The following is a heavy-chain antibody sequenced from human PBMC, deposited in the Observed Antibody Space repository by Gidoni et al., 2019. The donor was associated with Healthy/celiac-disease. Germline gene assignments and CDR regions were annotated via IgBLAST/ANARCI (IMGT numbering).Heavy chain of an antibody. J-gene: IGHJ6*03. D-gene: IGHD2-21*02. CDR1: GGSISSGDYY. CDR2: IYYSGST. V-gene: IGHV4-30-4*01. CDR3: ARDAGDYDYYYYMDV. Sequence: QVQLQESGPGLVKPSQTLSLTCTVSGGSISSGDYYWSWIRQPPGKGLEWIGYIYYSGSTYDNPSLKSRVTISVDTSKNQFSLKLSSVTAADTAVYYCARDAGDYDYYYYMDVWGKGTTVTVSS.